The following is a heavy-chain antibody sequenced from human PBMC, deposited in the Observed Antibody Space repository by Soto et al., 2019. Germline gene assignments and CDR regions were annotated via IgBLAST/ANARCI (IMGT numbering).Heavy chain of an antibody. J-gene: IGHJ4*02. CDR3: ARDSEAAPRDY. CDR1: GFTFSSYG. CDR2: IWYDGSNK. V-gene: IGHV3-33*01. Sequence: QVQLVESGGGVVQPGRSLRLSCAASGFTFSSYGMHWVRQAPGKGLEWVAVIWYDGSNKYYADSVKGRFTISRDNSKNTLDLQMNSLRAEDTAVYYCARDSEAAPRDYWGQGTLVTVSS. D-gene: IGHD6-13*01.